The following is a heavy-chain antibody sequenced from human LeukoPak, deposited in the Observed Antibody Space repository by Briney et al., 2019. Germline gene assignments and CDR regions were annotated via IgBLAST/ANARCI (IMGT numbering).Heavy chain of an antibody. V-gene: IGHV1-18*01. D-gene: IGHD6-13*01. J-gene: IGHJ3*02. CDR2: ISAYNGNT. CDR3: ARNNIAAAGLDAFDI. Sequence: EASVKVSCKASGYTFTSYGISWVRQAPGQGLEWMGWISAYNGNTNYAQKLQGRVTMTTDTSTSTAYMELRSLRSDDTAVYYCARNNIAAAGLDAFDIWGQGTMVTVSS. CDR1: GYTFTSYG.